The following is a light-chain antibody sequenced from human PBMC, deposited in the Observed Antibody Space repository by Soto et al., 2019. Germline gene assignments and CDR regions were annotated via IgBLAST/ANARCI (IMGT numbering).Light chain of an antibody. J-gene: IGKJ3*01. V-gene: IGKV3-20*01. Sequence: EVVLTQSPGTLSLSPGERATLSCRASQSVSSNFLAWYQHKPGQAPRLLIYVASIRATGIPDRFSGSGSGTDFALTISRLEPEDFAVFYCQQYGDSLFTFGPGTKVDIK. CDR2: VAS. CDR1: QSVSSNF. CDR3: QQYGDSLFT.